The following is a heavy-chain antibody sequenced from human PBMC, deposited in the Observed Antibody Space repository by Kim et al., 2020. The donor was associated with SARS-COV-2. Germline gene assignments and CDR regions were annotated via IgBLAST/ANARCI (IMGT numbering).Heavy chain of an antibody. V-gene: IGHV3-49*02. Sequence: YAASVKGRFTISRDDSKSIAYLQMNSLKTEDTAVYYCTRGGPVGPYYFDYWGQGTLVTVSS. D-gene: IGHD1-26*01. J-gene: IGHJ4*02. CDR3: TRGGPVGPYYFDY.